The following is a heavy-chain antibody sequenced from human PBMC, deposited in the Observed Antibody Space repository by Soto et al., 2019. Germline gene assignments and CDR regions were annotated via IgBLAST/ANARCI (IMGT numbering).Heavy chain of an antibody. D-gene: IGHD6-19*01. CDR1: GGSISSSNW. Sequence: QVQLQESGPGLVKPSGTLSLTCAVSGGSISSSNWWSWVRQPPGKGLEWIGEIYHSGSTNYNPSLKSRVTISVDKSKIHFSLKLSSVTAADTAVYYCARGNPYSSGWYGPQGNCFDPWGQGTLVTVSS. CDR2: IYHSGST. J-gene: IGHJ5*02. CDR3: ARGNPYSSGWYGPQGNCFDP. V-gene: IGHV4-4*02.